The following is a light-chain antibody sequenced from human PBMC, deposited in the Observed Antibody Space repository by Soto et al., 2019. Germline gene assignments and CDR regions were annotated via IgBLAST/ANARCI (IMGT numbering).Light chain of an antibody. CDR3: HQYGRSPRGT. V-gene: IGKV3-20*01. CDR2: GTS. J-gene: IGKJ1*01. CDR1: QSVTSNY. Sequence: DIVLTQSPGTLSLSPGERATLSCRARQSVTSNYLAWYQQKPGQAPRLLMYGTSSRATSIPDRFSGSGSGTDFTLTISSLEPEDFAVYYCHQYGRSPRGTFGQGTKVDIK.